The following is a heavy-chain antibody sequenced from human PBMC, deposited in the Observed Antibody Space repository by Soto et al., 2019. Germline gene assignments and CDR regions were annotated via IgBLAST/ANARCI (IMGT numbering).Heavy chain of an antibody. Sequence: ASVKFSCRTSGYMFVTYGISWVRQAPGQGLEWMGWISTYNGNTKFAQKFQGRVTMSTDTSTNTAYMEVRGLESDDTAVYYCARSPIWLGELIRNYFDFWGQGTLVTVSS. J-gene: IGHJ4*01. CDR3: ARSPIWLGELIRNYFDF. V-gene: IGHV1-18*04. CDR2: ISTYNGNT. D-gene: IGHD3-10*01. CDR1: GYMFVTYG.